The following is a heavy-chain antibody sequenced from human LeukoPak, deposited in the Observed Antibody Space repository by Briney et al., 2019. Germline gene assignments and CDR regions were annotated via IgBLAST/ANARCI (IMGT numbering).Heavy chain of an antibody. D-gene: IGHD4-17*01. Sequence: ASVKVSCKASGYTFTGYYMHWVRQAPGQGLEWMGWINPNSGGTNYAQKFQGRVTMTRDTSISTAYMELSRLRSDDTAVYYCARASGYDYGDYRIRFDPWGQGTLVTVSS. J-gene: IGHJ5*02. CDR1: GYTFTGYY. CDR3: ARASGYDYGDYRIRFDP. V-gene: IGHV1-2*02. CDR2: INPNSGGT.